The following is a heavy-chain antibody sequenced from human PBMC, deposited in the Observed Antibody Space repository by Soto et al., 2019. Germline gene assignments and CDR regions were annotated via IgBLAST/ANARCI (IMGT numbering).Heavy chain of an antibody. Sequence: SETLSLTCTVSGYSIISDYYWGWIRQPPGNGLEWIGSFYHTGSTHYNPSLKSRVTISVDTSKNQFSLKLTSVTAADTAVYFCARFPAYWGQGILVTVPQ. CDR2: FYHTGST. J-gene: IGHJ4*02. V-gene: IGHV4-38-2*02. CDR3: ARFPAY. CDR1: GYSIISDYY.